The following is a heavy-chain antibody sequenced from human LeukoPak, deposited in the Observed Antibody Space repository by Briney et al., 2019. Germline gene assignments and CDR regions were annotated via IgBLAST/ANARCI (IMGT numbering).Heavy chain of an antibody. J-gene: IGHJ3*02. Sequence: GGSLRLSCAASGFTFSSYSMNWVRQAPGKGLEWVSHITASGTAMFYADSVKGRFTISRDNAKNSLYLQMNSLRDEDTAVYYCARGGNHIAVPQGTFDIWGQGTMVTVSS. D-gene: IGHD6-19*01. CDR1: GFTFSSYS. CDR3: ARGGNHIAVPQGTFDI. CDR2: ITASGTAM. V-gene: IGHV3-48*02.